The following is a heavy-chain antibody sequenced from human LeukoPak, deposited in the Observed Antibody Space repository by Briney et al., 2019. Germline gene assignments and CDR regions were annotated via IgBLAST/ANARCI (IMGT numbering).Heavy chain of an antibody. Sequence: SVKVSCKASGGTFSSYAINWVRQATGQGLEWMGWMNPKSGDTGYEQKFQGRVTITRDSSISTVYMELSSLRFEETALYYCARGRYMDVWGKGTTVTVSS. J-gene: IGHJ6*03. CDR3: ARGRYMDV. V-gene: IGHV1-8*03. CDR2: MNPKSGDT. CDR1: GGTFSSYA.